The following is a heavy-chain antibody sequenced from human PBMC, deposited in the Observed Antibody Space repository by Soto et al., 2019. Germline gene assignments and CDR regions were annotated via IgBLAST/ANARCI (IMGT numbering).Heavy chain of an antibody. CDR3: ARDKTFGGTIGSAFDS. D-gene: IGHD3-16*01. Sequence: VQVVESGGGVVQPGTSLRLSCAASGFTFNNYGMHWVRQAPGKGLEWVAVIWYDASHKYYADSVKGRFTISRDNSKNTLYLQMSSLRGEATAVYYCARDKTFGGTIGSAFDSWGQGTLVTVSS. V-gene: IGHV3-33*01. CDR2: IWYDASHK. J-gene: IGHJ4*02. CDR1: GFTFNNYG.